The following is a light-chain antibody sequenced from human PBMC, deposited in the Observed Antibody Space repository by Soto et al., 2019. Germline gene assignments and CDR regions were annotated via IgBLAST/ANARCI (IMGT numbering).Light chain of an antibody. CDR1: SGDIGGYKY. J-gene: IGLJ1*01. CDR3: CSYAGSSTPLI. V-gene: IGLV2-14*01. CDR2: DVS. Sequence: QSVLTQPASVSGSPGQSITISCTGTSGDIGGYKYVSWYQQHPGKAPKLMIYDVSNRPSGVSNRFSGSKSGNTATLTISGLQAEDEADYYCCSYAGSSTPLIFGTGTKVTVL.